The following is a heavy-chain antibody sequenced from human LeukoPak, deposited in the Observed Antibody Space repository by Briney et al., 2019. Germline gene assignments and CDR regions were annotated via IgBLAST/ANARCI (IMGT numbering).Heavy chain of an antibody. V-gene: IGHV3-66*01. J-gene: IGHJ3*02. CDR2: IYSGGST. Sequence: ETLSLTCTVSGGSISSSSYYWGWVRQAPGKGLEWVSVIYSGGSTYYADSVKGRFTISRDNSKNTLYLQMNSLRAEDTAVYYCASSHYYDSSGYYDDAFDIWGQGTMVTVSS. CDR1: GGSISSSSYY. D-gene: IGHD3-22*01. CDR3: ASSHYYDSSGYYDDAFDI.